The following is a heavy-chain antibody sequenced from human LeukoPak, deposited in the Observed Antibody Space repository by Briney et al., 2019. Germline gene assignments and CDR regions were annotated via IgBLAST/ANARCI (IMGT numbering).Heavy chain of an antibody. J-gene: IGHJ4*02. D-gene: IGHD1-1*01. CDR2: IYYSGST. CDR3: ARHQGGAYNAYYFDY. Sequence: SETLSLTCTVSSDSIYSSNYYWGWIRQPPGKGLEWIGSIYYSGSTYYNSSLKSRVTISVDTSKNQFSLKLSSLTAADTAVYYCARHQGGAYNAYYFDYWGQGTLVTVSS. CDR1: SDSIYSSNYY. V-gene: IGHV4-39*01.